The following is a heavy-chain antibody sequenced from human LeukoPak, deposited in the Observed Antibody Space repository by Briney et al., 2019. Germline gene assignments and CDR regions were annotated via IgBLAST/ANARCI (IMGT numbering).Heavy chain of an antibody. V-gene: IGHV3-23*01. CDR2: ISFSGDRT. J-gene: IGHJ4*02. D-gene: IGHD3-10*01. CDR3: AKGRLRGVTKFDY. Sequence: PGGSLRLSCAASGFTFSSYAMSWVRQAPGKGLEWVSSISFSGDRTYYADSVRGRFTISRDNSRNTVYLQMNTLRADDTAVYYCAKGRLRGVTKFDYWGRGTLVSVSS. CDR1: GFTFSSYA.